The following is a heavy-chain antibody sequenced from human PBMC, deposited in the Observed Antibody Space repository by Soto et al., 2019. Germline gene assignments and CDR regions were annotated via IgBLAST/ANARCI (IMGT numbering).Heavy chain of an antibody. CDR2: VYFSGST. CDR3: ARDSNVPVGGYTFDI. V-gene: IGHV4-59*01. Sequence: QSQTLSLTCTVSGGSISTYYWSWIRQPPGKGLQWIGYVYFSGSTNYNPSLKSRVTISVDTSKNQFSLRLSSVTAADTAVYYCARDSNVPVGGYTFDIWGQGTMVTVSS. D-gene: IGHD1-26*01. CDR1: GGSISTYY. J-gene: IGHJ3*02.